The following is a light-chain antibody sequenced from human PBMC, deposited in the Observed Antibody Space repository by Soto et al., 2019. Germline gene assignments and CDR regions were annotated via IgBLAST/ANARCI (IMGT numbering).Light chain of an antibody. CDR3: RSYAGSKHLV. CDR2: EVS. CDR1: SSDIGAYIY. J-gene: IGLJ1*01. V-gene: IGLV2-8*01. Sequence: QSVLTQPPSASGSPGQSVTISCTGTSSDIGAYIYVSWYQQHPGKAPKLMISEVSRRPSGVPERFSGSKSGNTASLTVSGLQADDEAHYYCRSYAGSKHLVFGTGTKLTVL.